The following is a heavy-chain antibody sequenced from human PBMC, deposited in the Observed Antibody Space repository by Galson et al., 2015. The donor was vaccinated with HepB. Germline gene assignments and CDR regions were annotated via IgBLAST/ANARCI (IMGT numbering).Heavy chain of an antibody. D-gene: IGHD6-19*01. Sequence: SVKVSCKASGGTFSSYAISWVRQAPGQGLEWMGGIIPIFGTANYAQKFQGRVTITADKSTSTAYMELSSLRSEDTAVYYCARDPRRVAGHFDYWGQGTLVTVSS. V-gene: IGHV1-69*06. J-gene: IGHJ4*02. CDR3: ARDPRRVAGHFDY. CDR1: GGTFSSYA. CDR2: IIPIFGTA.